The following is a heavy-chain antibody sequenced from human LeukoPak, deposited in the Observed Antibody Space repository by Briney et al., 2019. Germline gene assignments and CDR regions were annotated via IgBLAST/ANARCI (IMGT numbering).Heavy chain of an antibody. Sequence: GGSLRLSCAASGVTFSSYAMSWVRQAPGKGLEWGSAISGSGGSTYYADSVKGRFTISRDNSKNTLYLQMNSLRAEDTAVYYCARDRVRYYDSSGYYTLMDGMDVWGQGTTVTVSS. CDR2: ISGSGGST. CDR1: GVTFSSYA. D-gene: IGHD3-22*01. CDR3: ARDRVRYYDSSGYYTLMDGMDV. V-gene: IGHV3-23*01. J-gene: IGHJ6*02.